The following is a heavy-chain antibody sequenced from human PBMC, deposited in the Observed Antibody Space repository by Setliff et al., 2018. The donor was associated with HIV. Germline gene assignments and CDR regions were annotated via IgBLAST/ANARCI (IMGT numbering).Heavy chain of an antibody. CDR2: ISWNGGST. CDR3: ARGPTGSGDAYLDF. D-gene: IGHD3-10*01. Sequence: GGSLRLSCAASGFIFDDFAMHWVRQVPGKGLEWVSLISWNGGSTYYAESVSGRFTISRDNRHNSLFLQMDSLRPEDTALYYCARGPTGSGDAYLDFWGQGSLVTVSS. CDR1: GFIFDDFA. J-gene: IGHJ4*02. V-gene: IGHV3-43D*03.